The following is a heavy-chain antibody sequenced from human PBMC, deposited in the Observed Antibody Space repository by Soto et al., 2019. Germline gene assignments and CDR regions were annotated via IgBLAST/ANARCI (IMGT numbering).Heavy chain of an antibody. CDR2: IDPSDSYT. V-gene: IGHV5-10-1*01. CDR1: GYSFTSYW. J-gene: IGHJ5*02. CDR3: ARHPIITSGFDP. D-gene: IGHD3-22*01. Sequence: ESLTISFTGSGYSFTSYWISLVRQMPGKGLEWMGRIDPSDSYTNYSPSFQGHVTISADKSISTAYLQWSSLKASDTAMYYCARHPIITSGFDPWGQGTLVTVSS.